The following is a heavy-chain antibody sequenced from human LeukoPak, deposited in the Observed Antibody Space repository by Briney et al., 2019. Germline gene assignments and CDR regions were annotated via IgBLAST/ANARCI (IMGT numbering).Heavy chain of an antibody. CDR3: ARGRPSRFDP. CDR2: FYSGGTT. Sequence: GGSLRLSCAASGFTVSNNYMSWVRQAPGKGLEWVSIFYSGGTTYYADSVMGRFTISRDIPKNTLNLQMNSLRAEDTGVYYCARGRPSRFDPRGQGTLVTVSP. J-gene: IGHJ5*02. CDR1: GFTVSNNY. V-gene: IGHV3-66*01.